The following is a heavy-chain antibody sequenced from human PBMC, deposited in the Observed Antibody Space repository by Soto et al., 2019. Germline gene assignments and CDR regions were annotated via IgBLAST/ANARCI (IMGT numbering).Heavy chain of an antibody. V-gene: IGHV3-74*01. J-gene: IGHJ6*02. CDR3: ARTDPEPGYYYYGMDV. CDR1: GFTFSSYA. Sequence: PGGSLRLSCAASGFTFSSYAMSWVRRAPGKGLVWVSRINSNGSSTNYADSVKGRFTISRDNAKNTLYLQMNSLRAEDTAVYYCARTDPEPGYYYYGMDVWGQGTTVTVSS. CDR2: INSNGSST. D-gene: IGHD3-10*01.